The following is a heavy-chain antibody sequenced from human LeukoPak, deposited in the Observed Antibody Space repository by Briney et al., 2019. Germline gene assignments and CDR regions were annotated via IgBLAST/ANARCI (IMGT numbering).Heavy chain of an antibody. CDR2: IYYSGST. Sequence: PSETLSLTCTVSGGSISGYYWSWIRQPPGKGLEWIGYIYYSGSTNYNPSLKSRLTISIDTSENQFSLKLSSVTAADTAAYYCAREYSSSSGRRAFDIWGQGTMVTVSS. J-gene: IGHJ3*02. CDR3: AREYSSSSGRRAFDI. D-gene: IGHD6-6*01. CDR1: GGSISGYY. V-gene: IGHV4-59*08.